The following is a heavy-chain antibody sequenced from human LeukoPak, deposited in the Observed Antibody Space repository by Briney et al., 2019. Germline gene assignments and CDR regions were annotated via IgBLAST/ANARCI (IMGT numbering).Heavy chain of an antibody. Sequence: SVKVSCKASGGTFSSYAISWVRQAPGQGLEWMGGIIPIFGTANYAQKFQGRVTITADKSTSTAYMELSSLRSEDTAVYYCARVSYYGSGSYYNEDYWGQGTLVTVPS. CDR1: GGTFSSYA. D-gene: IGHD3-10*01. CDR3: ARVSYYGSGSYYNEDY. V-gene: IGHV1-69*06. CDR2: IIPIFGTA. J-gene: IGHJ4*02.